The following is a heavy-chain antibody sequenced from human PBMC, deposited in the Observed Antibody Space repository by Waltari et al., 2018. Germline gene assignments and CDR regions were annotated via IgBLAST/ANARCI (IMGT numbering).Heavy chain of an antibody. J-gene: IGHJ4*02. D-gene: IGHD1-26*01. CDR2: IKQSGLT. CDR1: GGSFSAYY. Sequence: QVQLHQGGAGLLKPSETLSLTCVVYGGSFSAYYWSWIRQPPGKGLEWLEEIKQSGLTNYNPSVKSRATMSLDTSKNQFSLKLSSLTAADTAVYYCAGGTASAWELGHSWGQGTLVTVSS. V-gene: IGHV4-34*01. CDR3: AGGTASAWELGHS.